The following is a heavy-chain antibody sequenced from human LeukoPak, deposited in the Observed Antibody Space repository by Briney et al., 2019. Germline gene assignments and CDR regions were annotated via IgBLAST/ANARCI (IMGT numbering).Heavy chain of an antibody. CDR3: AKHLSGTYSFDY. J-gene: IGHJ4*01. D-gene: IGHD1-26*01. CDR1: GVTFSNYA. CDR2: ISGSGGST. V-gene: IGHV3-23*01. Sequence: GGSLRLSCAASGVTFSNYAMGWVRQFPGKGLEWVSAISGSGGSTYYADSVKGRFTISRDNSKNTVYLQMNSLGAEDTALYYCAKHLSGTYSFDYWGHGTLVTVSS.